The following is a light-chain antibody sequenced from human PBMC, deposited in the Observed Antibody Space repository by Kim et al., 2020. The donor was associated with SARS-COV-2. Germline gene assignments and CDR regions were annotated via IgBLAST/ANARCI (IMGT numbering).Light chain of an antibody. CDR1: QGITTY. V-gene: IGKV1-12*01. J-gene: IGKJ1*01. CDR3: QQASRPWT. Sequence: SASVGDRVTLTCRASQGITTYLAWYQQKPGKAPKLLIYAASSLQSGVPSRFSGSGSGTDFTLTISSLQPEDFATYYCQQASRPWTFGQGTKVDIK. CDR2: AAS.